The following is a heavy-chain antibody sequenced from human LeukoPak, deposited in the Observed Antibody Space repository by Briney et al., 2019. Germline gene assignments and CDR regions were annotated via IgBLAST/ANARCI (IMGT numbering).Heavy chain of an antibody. D-gene: IGHD3-10*01. CDR2: ISGSGGST. V-gene: IGHV3-23*01. J-gene: IGHJ4*02. Sequence: GGSLRLSCGASGFTFSNYAMSWVRQAPGKGLEWVPGISGSGGSTYYADPVKGRFTISRDNSKNTLNLQMNSLRAEDTAVYYCAKELTYYYGSGSSSYFAYWGQGTLVTVSS. CDR3: AKELTYYYGSGSSSYFAY. CDR1: GFTFSNYA.